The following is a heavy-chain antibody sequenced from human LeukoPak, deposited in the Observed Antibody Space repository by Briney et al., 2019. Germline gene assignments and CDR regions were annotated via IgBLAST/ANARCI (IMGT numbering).Heavy chain of an antibody. CDR1: GGSFSGYY. CDR3: ASGSRYYGMDV. CDR2: INHSGST. Sequence: SETLSLTCAVYGGSFSGYYWSWIRQPPGKGLEWIGEINHSGSTNYNPSLKSRVTISVDTSKNQFPLKLSSVTAADTAVYYCASGSRYYGMDVWGQGTTVTVSS. D-gene: IGHD4-11*01. V-gene: IGHV4-34*01. J-gene: IGHJ6*02.